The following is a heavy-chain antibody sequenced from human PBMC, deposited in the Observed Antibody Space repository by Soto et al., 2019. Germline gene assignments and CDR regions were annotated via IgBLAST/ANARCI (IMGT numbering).Heavy chain of an antibody. Sequence: EVQLLESGGGLVQPGGSLRLSCAASGFTFNNYAMSWVRQAPGKGLDFVSSVSGTGGSTYYADSVKGRFTISRDNSKYTLFLQLNSLRAEDTAVYYCAKRCGWFAFDMWGQGTTVTVSS. CDR3: AKRCGWFAFDM. D-gene: IGHD2-15*01. V-gene: IGHV3-23*01. CDR2: VSGTGGST. J-gene: IGHJ3*02. CDR1: GFTFNNYA.